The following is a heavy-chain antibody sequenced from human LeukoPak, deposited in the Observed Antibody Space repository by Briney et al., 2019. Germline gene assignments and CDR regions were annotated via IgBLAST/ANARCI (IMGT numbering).Heavy chain of an antibody. CDR1: GFTFSSYS. V-gene: IGHV3-23*01. CDR3: VKVFGDLTVSGDY. Sequence: RSGGSLRLSCAASGFTFSSYSMSWVRQAPGKGLEWVSSISGSGSSTYYADSVKGRFTISRDNSKNTHSKNTLYLQMNSLRVEDTAVYYCVKVFGDLTVSGDYWGQGTLVTVSS. J-gene: IGHJ4*02. D-gene: IGHD3-10*01. CDR2: ISGSGSST.